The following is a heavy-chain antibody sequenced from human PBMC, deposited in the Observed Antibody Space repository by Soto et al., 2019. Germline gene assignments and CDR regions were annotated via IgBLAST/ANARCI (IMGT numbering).Heavy chain of an antibody. J-gene: IGHJ6*02. Sequence: SETLSLTCAVYGGSFSGYYWTWIRQPPGTGLEWIGEINHSGSTNYNPSLKSRVTISVDTSKNQFSLKLSSVTAADTAVYYCARDGGATLYYYYGMDVWGQGTTVNVSS. D-gene: IGHD1-26*01. CDR3: ARDGGATLYYYYGMDV. V-gene: IGHV4-34*01. CDR2: INHSGST. CDR1: GGSFSGYY.